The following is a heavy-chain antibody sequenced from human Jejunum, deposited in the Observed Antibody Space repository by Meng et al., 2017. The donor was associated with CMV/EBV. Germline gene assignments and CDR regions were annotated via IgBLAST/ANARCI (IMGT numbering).Heavy chain of an antibody. Sequence: QVQLQGAGPGLVKPSETLSLTCTVSGGFINNYYWSWIRQSAGKGLEWIGRFYSSDTYNYHPSLNSRVTMSLDTSKNQFSLNLRSVTAADTAIYYCARGPGASTREGFDYWGLGTLVTVSS. J-gene: IGHJ4*02. CDR3: ARGPGASTREGFDY. CDR2: FYSSDTY. D-gene: IGHD1-26*01. CDR1: GGFINNYY. V-gene: IGHV4-4*07.